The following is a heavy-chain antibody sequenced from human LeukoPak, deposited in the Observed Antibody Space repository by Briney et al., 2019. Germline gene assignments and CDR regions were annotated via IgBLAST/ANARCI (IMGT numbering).Heavy chain of an antibody. J-gene: IGHJ4*02. CDR2: ISAYNGNT. V-gene: IGHV1-18*01. Sequence: ASVKVSCKASGCTFTSYGISWVRQAPGQGLEWMGWISAYNGNTNYAQKLQGRVTMTTDTSTSTAYMELRSLRSDDTAVYYCAIDYDILTGPRFDYWGQGTLVTVSS. CDR1: GCTFTSYG. CDR3: AIDYDILTGPRFDY. D-gene: IGHD3-9*01.